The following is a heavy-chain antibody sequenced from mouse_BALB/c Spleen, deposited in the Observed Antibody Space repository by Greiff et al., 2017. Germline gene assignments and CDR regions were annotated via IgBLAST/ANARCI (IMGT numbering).Heavy chain of an antibody. D-gene: IGHD1-1*01. CDR1: GFSSTGYG. Sequence: VQLQESGPGLVAPSQSLSITCTVSGFSSTGYGVNWVRQPPGKGLEWLGMIWGDGSTDYNSALKSRLSISKDNSKSQVFLKMNSLQTDDTARYYCARDPYYGSSYTYYAMDYWGQGTSVTVSS. J-gene: IGHJ4*01. CDR3: ARDPYYGSSYTYYAMDY. CDR2: IWGDGST. V-gene: IGHV2-6-7*01.